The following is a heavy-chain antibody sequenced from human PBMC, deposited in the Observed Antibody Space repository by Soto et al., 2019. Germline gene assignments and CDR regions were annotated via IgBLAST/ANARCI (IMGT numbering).Heavy chain of an antibody. CDR2: VNWNGGST. CDR1: GFIFDDYG. CDR3: VRGASLNFDY. Sequence: EVQLVESGGGVLRPGGSLRLSCAASGFIFDDYGMRWARKAPGKGLEWVSGVNWNGGSTGYADSVKGRFTISRDNAKNFLFLQMNRLRVEDTAFDYCVRGASLNFDYWGQGTLVTVSS. V-gene: IGHV3-20*04. J-gene: IGHJ4*02. D-gene: IGHD1-26*01.